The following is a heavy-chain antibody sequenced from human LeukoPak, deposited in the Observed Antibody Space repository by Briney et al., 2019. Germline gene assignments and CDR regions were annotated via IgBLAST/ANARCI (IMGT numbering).Heavy chain of an antibody. V-gene: IGHV3-64*04. CDR3: TRVGYIDEGIDY. J-gene: IGHJ4*02. CDR2: ISPNGGST. Sequence: GGSLRLSCSASGFTFSAYAMHWVRQAPGKGLEYVSAISPNGGSTYYADSVKGRFTISRDNAKNSLYLQMNSLRAEDTAIYYCTRVGYIDEGIDYWGQGTLVTVSS. CDR1: GFTFSAYA. D-gene: IGHD5-24*01.